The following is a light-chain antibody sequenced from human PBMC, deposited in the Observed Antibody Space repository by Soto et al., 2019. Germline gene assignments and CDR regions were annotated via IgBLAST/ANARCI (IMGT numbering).Light chain of an antibody. Sequence: DIQVTQSPSSLSASVGDRVTITCRASQTIRTHVNWYQQKQGRAPNLLINAASSLHGGVPSRFSGGGSGTYFTLTITSLQPEDFATYYCQQSYSTPHTFGQGTKVEIK. V-gene: IGKV1-39*01. CDR3: QQSYSTPHT. CDR2: AAS. J-gene: IGKJ1*01. CDR1: QTIRTH.